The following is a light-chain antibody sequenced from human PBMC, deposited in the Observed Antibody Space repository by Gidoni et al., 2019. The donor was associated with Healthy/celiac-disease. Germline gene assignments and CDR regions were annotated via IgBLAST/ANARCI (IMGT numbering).Light chain of an antibody. Sequence: DIQMTQSPSSVSASVGDRVTITCLASQGISSRLAWYPQKPGKAPKLLIDAASSLQSGVPSRFSGSGSGTDFTLTISSLQPEDFATYYCQQANSFPWTFXHXTKVEIK. CDR2: AAS. CDR3: QQANSFPWT. J-gene: IGKJ1*01. V-gene: IGKV1-12*01. CDR1: QGISSR.